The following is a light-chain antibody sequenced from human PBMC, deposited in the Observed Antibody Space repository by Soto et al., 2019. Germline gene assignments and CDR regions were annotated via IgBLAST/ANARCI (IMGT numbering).Light chain of an antibody. CDR2: GES. J-gene: IGKJ5*01. Sequence: IVVTQSPATLSVSKGERATLSCRPSQSVSSDLAWYQQTPGQAPRLLIYGESTRATGIPVRFSGSGSGTDFTLTISSRESEDFAVYYCQQHSNGPPITFGQGTRMEIK. CDR1: QSVSSD. V-gene: IGKV3-15*01. CDR3: QQHSNGPPIT.